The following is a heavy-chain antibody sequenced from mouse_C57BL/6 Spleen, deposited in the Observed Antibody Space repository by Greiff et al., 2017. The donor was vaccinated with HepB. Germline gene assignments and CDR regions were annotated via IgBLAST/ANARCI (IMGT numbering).Heavy chain of an antibody. J-gene: IGHJ3*01. CDR1: GYTFTSYW. V-gene: IGHV1-64*01. CDR3: ARREGTCGFAY. D-gene: IGHD3-3*01. CDR2: INPTSGST. Sequence: QVQLQQPGAELVKPGASVKLSCKASGYTFTSYWMHWVKQRPGQGLEWIGMINPTSGSTNYNEKFKSKATLSVDKSSSTAYMQLSSLTSEDSAVYYGARREGTCGFAYWGQGTLVTVSA.